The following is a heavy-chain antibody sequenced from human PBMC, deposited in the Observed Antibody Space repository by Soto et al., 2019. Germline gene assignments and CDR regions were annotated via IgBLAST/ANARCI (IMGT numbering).Heavy chain of an antibody. J-gene: IGHJ6*02. CDR3: EQDPARAVTLSSYYYGMDI. D-gene: IGHD2-21*02. Sequence: QVQLVESGGGVVQPGRSLRLSCAASGFTFSNYGMHWVRQAPGKGLEWVAVISYDGSNTYYADSVKGRFTISRDNSKNTMYMQMTRLRAEDTAVYYCEQDPARAVTLSSYYYGMDIWGQGTTVTVSS. CDR1: GFTFSNYG. V-gene: IGHV3-30*18. CDR2: ISYDGSNT.